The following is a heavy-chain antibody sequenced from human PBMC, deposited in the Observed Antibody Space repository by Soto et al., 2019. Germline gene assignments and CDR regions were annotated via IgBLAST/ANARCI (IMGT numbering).Heavy chain of an antibody. V-gene: IGHV3-33*08. D-gene: IGHD6-6*01. CDR3: ARDLGEYSSSSDY. CDR2: IWYDGSNK. J-gene: IGHJ4*02. Sequence: VQLVESGGGLVKPGGSLRLSCAASGFTFSSYSMHWVRQAPGKGLEWVAVIWYDGSNKYYADSVKGRFTISRDNSKNTLYLQMNSLRAEDTAVYYCARDLGEYSSSSDYWGQGTLVTVSS. CDR1: GFTFSSYS.